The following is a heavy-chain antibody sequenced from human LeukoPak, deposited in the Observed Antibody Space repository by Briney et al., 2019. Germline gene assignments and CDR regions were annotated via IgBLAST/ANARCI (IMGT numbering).Heavy chain of an antibody. CDR2: MNPNSGNT. J-gene: IGHJ4*02. Sequence: RASVKVSCKASGYTFTSYDINWVRQATGQGLEWMGWMNPNSGNTGYAQKFQGRVTITRNTSISTAYMELSSLRSEDTAVYYCARVNSGSYYYSDYWGQGTLVTVSS. V-gene: IGHV1-8*03. CDR3: ARVNSGSYYYSDY. D-gene: IGHD1-26*01. CDR1: GYTFTSYD.